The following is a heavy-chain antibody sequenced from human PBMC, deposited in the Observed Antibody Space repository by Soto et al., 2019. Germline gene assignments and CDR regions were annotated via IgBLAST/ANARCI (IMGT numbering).Heavy chain of an antibody. Sequence: QVQLVQSGPEVKKPGASVRVSCEASGYPFTDFFLHWVRLAPGQGLEWMGWINPNGGTTKSAQDFRGRVTLTRDTSINTAYLELTRLTSDDTAVYFCARGSGYGNYDYWGHGSLVSVSS. J-gene: IGHJ4*01. CDR1: GYPFTDFF. CDR3: ARGSGYGNYDY. CDR2: INPNGGTT. V-gene: IGHV1-2*02. D-gene: IGHD4-17*01.